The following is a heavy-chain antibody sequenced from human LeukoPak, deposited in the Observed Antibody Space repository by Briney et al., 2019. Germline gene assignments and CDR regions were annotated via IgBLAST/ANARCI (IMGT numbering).Heavy chain of an antibody. Sequence: SETLSLTCGVYGXSFSGSYWTWIRQSPGKGLEWIVEINHSGTTNYNPSLKSRPTMSVDTSKKEFSLRLNSVTTADTAVYFCAREEVGARPYFDYWGQGILVTVSS. CDR3: AREEVGARPYFDY. CDR1: GXSFSGSY. V-gene: IGHV4-34*01. CDR2: INHSGTT. D-gene: IGHD1-26*01. J-gene: IGHJ4*02.